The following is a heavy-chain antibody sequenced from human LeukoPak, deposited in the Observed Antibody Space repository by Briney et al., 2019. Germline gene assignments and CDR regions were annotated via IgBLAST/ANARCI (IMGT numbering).Heavy chain of an antibody. CDR3: ARAYSRESGYDFVFEN. CDR1: GFTFSSST. Sequence: KPGGSLRLSCAASGFTFSSSTMNWVRQSPGKGLEWVSSISSSSTYIFYADSVKGRFTISRDNAKNSLFLQMNSLRAEDTAVYYCARAYSRESGYDFVFENWGQGTLVSVSS. V-gene: IGHV3-21*01. CDR2: ISSSSTYI. J-gene: IGHJ4*02. D-gene: IGHD5-12*01.